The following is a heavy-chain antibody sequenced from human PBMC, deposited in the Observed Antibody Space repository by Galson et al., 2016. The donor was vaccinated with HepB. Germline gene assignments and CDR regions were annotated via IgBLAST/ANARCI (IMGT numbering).Heavy chain of an antibody. Sequence: SLRLSCAASGFTFSSYAMGWVRQAPGKGLEWVSSISGSGGSTYYADSVKGRFSISRDNSKNTLYLQMNSLRAEDTAMYYCASAPAATESDYWGQGTLVTVSP. CDR3: ASAPAATESDY. D-gene: IGHD6-25*01. CDR2: ISGSGGST. CDR1: GFTFSSYA. V-gene: IGHV3-23*01. J-gene: IGHJ4*02.